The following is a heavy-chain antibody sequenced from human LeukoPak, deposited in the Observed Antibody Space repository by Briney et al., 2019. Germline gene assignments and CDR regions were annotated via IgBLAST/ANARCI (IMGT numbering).Heavy chain of an antibody. CDR2: IYVGGNT. V-gene: IGHV3-48*02. CDR1: GFTFSTYS. D-gene: IGHD5/OR15-5a*01. J-gene: IGHJ4*02. Sequence: GGSLRLSCAASGFTFSTYSMNWVRQAPGKGLEWISVIYVGGNTYYADSVKGRFIISRDNAKNSLYLQMSSLRDEDTAVYYCARTLSYLHYWGQGTLVTVSS. CDR3: ARTLSYLHY.